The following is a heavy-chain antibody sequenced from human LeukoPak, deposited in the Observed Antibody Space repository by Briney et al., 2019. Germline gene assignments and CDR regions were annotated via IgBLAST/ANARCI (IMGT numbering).Heavy chain of an antibody. CDR1: GFTFSSYS. CDR3: ASPNWFDP. V-gene: IGHV3-21*01. CDR2: ISSVDTYI. Sequence: PGGSLRLSCAASGFTFSSYSMNWVRQAPGKGLEWVSSISSVDTYIYYADSVKGRFTISRDNAKNSLYLQMNSLRAEGTAVYYCASPNWFDPWGQGTLVTVSS. J-gene: IGHJ5*02.